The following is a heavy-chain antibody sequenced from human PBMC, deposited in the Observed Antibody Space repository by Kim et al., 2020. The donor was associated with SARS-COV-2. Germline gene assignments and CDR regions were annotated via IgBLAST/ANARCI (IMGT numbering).Heavy chain of an antibody. CDR2: SEK. Sequence: SEKYYVDSVKGRFTISRDNAKNSLYLQMNSLRAEDTAVYYCAGGKREFDPWGQGTLVTVSS. J-gene: IGHJ5*02. V-gene: IGHV3-7*04. CDR3: AGGKREFDP.